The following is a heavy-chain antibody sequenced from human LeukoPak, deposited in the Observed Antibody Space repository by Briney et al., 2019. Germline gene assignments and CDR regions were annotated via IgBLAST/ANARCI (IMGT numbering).Heavy chain of an antibody. CDR3: AALFSDY. CDR2: IYSSAYI. V-gene: IGHV3-53*01. CDR1: GFIVSNNY. Sequence: GGSLRLSCAASGFIVSNNYMTWVRQAPGKGLEWVSIIYSSAYIYYSDSVKGRFTISRGNARNSLYLQMNSLRAEDTAVYHCAALFSDYWGQGTLVIASS. J-gene: IGHJ4*02. D-gene: IGHD2-21*01.